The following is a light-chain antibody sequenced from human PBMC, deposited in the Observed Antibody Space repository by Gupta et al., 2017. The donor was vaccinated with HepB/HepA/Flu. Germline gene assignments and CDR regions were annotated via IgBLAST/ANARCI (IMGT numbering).Light chain of an antibody. Sequence: EIVLTQSPATLSLSPGERATLSCRATQSVGTYFAWYKHKPGQAPRLLIYDASNRDTGITARFSGSGCGKHLSLPISSREQEDFAVYYCQQRSDWPLFTFGHGTRVDIK. J-gene: IGKJ3*01. CDR3: QQRSDWPLFT. CDR2: DAS. CDR1: QSVGTY. V-gene: IGKV3-11*01.